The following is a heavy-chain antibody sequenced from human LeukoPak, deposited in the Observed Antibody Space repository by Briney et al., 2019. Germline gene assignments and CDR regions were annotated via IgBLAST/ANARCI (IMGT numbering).Heavy chain of an antibody. CDR1: GLTFSIYA. D-gene: IGHD3-22*01. Sequence: SGGSLRLSCAASGLTFSIYAMSGVRQAPGKGLEWVSAISGSGGSTYYADSVKGRFTISRDNSKNTLYLQMNSLRAEDTAVYYCATYDSSGYYQGAFDIWGQGTMVTVSS. J-gene: IGHJ3*02. V-gene: IGHV3-23*01. CDR2: ISGSGGST. CDR3: ATYDSSGYYQGAFDI.